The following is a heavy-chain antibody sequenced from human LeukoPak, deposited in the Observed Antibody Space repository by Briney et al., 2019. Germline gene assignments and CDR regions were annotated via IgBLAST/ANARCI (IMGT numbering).Heavy chain of an antibody. V-gene: IGHV1-24*01. CDR3: ADVRYSSSSNLVGFDY. CDR2: FDPEDGET. Sequence: ASVKVSCKASGYTFTGYYMHWVRQAPGKGLEWMGGFDPEDGETIYAQKFQGRVTMTEDTSTDTAYMELSSLRSEDTAVYYCADVRYSSSSNLVGFDYWGQGTLVTVSS. D-gene: IGHD6-13*01. J-gene: IGHJ4*02. CDR1: GYTFTGYY.